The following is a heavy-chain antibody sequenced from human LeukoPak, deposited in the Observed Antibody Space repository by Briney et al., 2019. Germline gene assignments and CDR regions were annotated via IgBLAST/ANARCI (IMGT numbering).Heavy chain of an antibody. D-gene: IGHD6-19*01. CDR1: GGSISSYY. Sequence: SETLSLTCTVSGGSISSYYWSWIRQPPGKGLEWIGHIYYSGSTNYNPSLKSRVTISVDTSKNQFSLKLSSVTAADTAVYYCARARIGSGWYPYYFDYWGQGTLVTVSS. CDR3: ARARIGSGWYPYYFDY. CDR2: IYYSGST. V-gene: IGHV4-59*01. J-gene: IGHJ4*02.